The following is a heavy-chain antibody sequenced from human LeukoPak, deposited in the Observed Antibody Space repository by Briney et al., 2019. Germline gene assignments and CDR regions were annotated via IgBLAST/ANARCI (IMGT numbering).Heavy chain of an antibody. V-gene: IGHV3-30*03. Sequence: GGSLRLSCAASGFTFSSYGMHWARQAPGKGLEWVAVISYDGSNKYYADSVKGRFTISRDNSKNTLYLQMNSLRAEDTAVYYCATSIGDVEMAMAVWGQGTLVTVSS. CDR2: ISYDGSNK. D-gene: IGHD5-24*01. J-gene: IGHJ4*02. CDR1: GFTFSSYG. CDR3: ATSIGDVEMAMAV.